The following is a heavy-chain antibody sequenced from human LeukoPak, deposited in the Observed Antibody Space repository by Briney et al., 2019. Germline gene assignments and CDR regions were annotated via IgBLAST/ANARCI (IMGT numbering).Heavy chain of an antibody. CDR2: ISYRADTP. D-gene: IGHD2-8*02. CDR3: ASGYRSGYHY. V-gene: IGHV3-11*01. J-gene: IGHJ4*02. Sequence: PGGSLRLSCVASGFTFSDFFMSWIRQAPGKGLEWISFISYRADTPYYADSVKGRFTISRDNAENSVFLQMNSLRVEDTAVYYCASGYRSGYHYWGQGTLVSVSS. CDR1: GFTFSDFF.